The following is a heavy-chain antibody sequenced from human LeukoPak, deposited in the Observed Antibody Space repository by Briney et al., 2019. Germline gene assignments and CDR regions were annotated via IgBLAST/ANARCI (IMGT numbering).Heavy chain of an antibody. J-gene: IGHJ4*02. D-gene: IGHD3-10*01. CDR1: GFTFSSYG. CDR2: IRYDGSNK. Sequence: GGSLRLSCAASGFTFSSYGMHWVRQAPGKGLEWVAFIRYDGSNKYYADSVKGRFTISRDNSKNTLYLQMNSLRAEDTAVYYCAKDWGSGSWTKYYLDYWGQGTLVTVSS. CDR3: AKDWGSGSWTKYYLDY. V-gene: IGHV3-30*02.